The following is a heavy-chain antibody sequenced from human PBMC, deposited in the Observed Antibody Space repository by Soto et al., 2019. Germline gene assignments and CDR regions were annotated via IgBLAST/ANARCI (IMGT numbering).Heavy chain of an antibody. CDR2: INAGNGNT. D-gene: IGHD6-13*01. CDR3: EKEHSSSWYYGMDV. Sequence: GASVPGSCPAAGSSFPGDAVRWVRQAPGQRLEWMAWINAGNGNTKYSQKFQGRVTITRDTSASTAYMELSSLRSEDTAVYYCEKEHSSSWYYGMDVWGQGTTVTVSS. CDR1: GSSFPGDA. V-gene: IGHV1-3*01. J-gene: IGHJ6*02.